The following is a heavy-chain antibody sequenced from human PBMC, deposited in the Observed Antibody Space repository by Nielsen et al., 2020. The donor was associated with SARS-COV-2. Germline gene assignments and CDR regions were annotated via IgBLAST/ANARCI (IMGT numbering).Heavy chain of an antibody. CDR1: GGSFNA. CDR3: ARTEG. V-gene: IGHV1-69*06. J-gene: IGHJ4*02. CDR2: IVPSSDTT. Sequence: SVKVSCKASGGSFNAISWVRQTPGQGLEWMGGIVPSSDTTTYAQKFQGRVTITADKSRRIVYMEMRSLRSDDTGVYYCARTEGWGQGTLVTVFS.